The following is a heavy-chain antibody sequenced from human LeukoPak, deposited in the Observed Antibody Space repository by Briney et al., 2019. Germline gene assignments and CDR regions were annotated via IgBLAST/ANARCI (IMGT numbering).Heavy chain of an antibody. CDR1: GFTFRNYW. J-gene: IGHJ4*02. CDR2: IKQDGSEK. CDR3: ARWATSFDL. Sequence: GGSLRLSCAASGFTFRNYWMGWVRQAPGKGLEWVANIKQDGSEKYYADSVTGRFSTSRDNAQNSLYLQMNSLRAEDTAVYYCARWATSFDLWGQGTLVTVSS. V-gene: IGHV3-7*01.